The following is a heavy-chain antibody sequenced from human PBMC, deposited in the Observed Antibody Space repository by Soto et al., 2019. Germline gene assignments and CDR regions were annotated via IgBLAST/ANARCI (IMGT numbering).Heavy chain of an antibody. Sequence: EVQLVESGGDLVKPGGSLRLSCAASGFTFNNAWMNWVRQAPGKGLEWVGRIKSKTGGVTTDYAAPVKGRFIISRDDSKNMLYPQMNSLKTEDTAVYYCTTDFSSGWFFDHWGQGTLVTVSS. V-gene: IGHV3-15*07. CDR2: IKSKTGGVTT. J-gene: IGHJ4*01. CDR1: GFTFNNAW. D-gene: IGHD6-19*01. CDR3: TTDFSSGWFFDH.